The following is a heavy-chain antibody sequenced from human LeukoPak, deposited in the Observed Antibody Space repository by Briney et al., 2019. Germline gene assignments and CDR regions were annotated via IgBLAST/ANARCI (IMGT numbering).Heavy chain of an antibody. CDR2: IYYSGST. D-gene: IGHD3-3*01. CDR1: GGSISSYY. Sequence: SETLSLTCTVSGGSISSYYWSWIRQPPGKGLEWIGYIYYSGSTNYNPSLKSRVTISVDTSKNQFSLKLSSVTAADTAVYYCARATVLRPHDAFDIWGQGTMVTVSS. J-gene: IGHJ3*02. CDR3: ARATVLRPHDAFDI. V-gene: IGHV4-59*01.